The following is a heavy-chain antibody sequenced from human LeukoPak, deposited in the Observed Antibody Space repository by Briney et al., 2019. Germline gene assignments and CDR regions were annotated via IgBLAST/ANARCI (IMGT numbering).Heavy chain of an antibody. CDR1: GFTFSSYA. Sequence: GRSLRLSCAASGFTFSSYAMHWVRQAPGKGLEWVAVISYDGSNKYYADSVKGRFTISRDNSKNTLYLQMNSLRAEDTAVYYRARDSGGCSSTSCYRGDWFDPWGQGTLVTVSS. V-gene: IGHV3-30*04. J-gene: IGHJ5*02. CDR3: ARDSGGCSSTSCYRGDWFDP. D-gene: IGHD2-2*02. CDR2: ISYDGSNK.